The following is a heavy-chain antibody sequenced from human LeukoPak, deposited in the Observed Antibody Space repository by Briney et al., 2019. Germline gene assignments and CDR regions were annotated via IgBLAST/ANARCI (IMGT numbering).Heavy chain of an antibody. CDR2: ISGSGGST. Sequence: GGSLRLSCEASGLTFSSYAMSWVRQAPGKGLEWVSAISGSGGSTYYADSVKGRFTISRDNSKNTLYLQMNSLRAEDTAVYYCARELWFGKLSNWFDPWGQGTLVTVSS. J-gene: IGHJ5*02. CDR3: ARELWFGKLSNWFDP. D-gene: IGHD3-10*01. CDR1: GLTFSSYA. V-gene: IGHV3-23*01.